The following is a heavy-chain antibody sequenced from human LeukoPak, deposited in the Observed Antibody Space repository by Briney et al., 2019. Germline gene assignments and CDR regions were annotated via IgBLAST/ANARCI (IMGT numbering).Heavy chain of an antibody. J-gene: IGHJ4*02. Sequence: PGGSLRLSCAASGFIVSSNYMSWVRQAPGKGLEWVSVISSGGNTYYADSVKGRFTISRDNSKNTLYLQMNSLTAEDTAVYYCAKDLGFRGASGYWGQGTLVTVSS. CDR2: ISSGGNT. D-gene: IGHD3-10*01. CDR3: AKDLGFRGASGY. V-gene: IGHV3-53*01. CDR1: GFIVSSNY.